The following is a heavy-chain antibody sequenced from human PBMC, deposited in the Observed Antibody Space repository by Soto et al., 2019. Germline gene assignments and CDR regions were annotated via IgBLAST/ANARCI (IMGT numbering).Heavy chain of an antibody. CDR1: GFTFSTYW. J-gene: IGHJ6*02. Sequence: PVGSLRLSCAASGFTFSTYWMHWVRQAPGKGLVWVSRINSDGSTTNYADSVKGRFTISRDNAKNTLYLQMNSLRAEDTAVYYCARDAYYDMGVWGQGTTVTVSS. CDR2: INSDGSTT. CDR3: ARDAYYDMGV. V-gene: IGHV3-74*01.